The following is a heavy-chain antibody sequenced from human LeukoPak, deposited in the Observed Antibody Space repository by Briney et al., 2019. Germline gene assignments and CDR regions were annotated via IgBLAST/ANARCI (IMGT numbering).Heavy chain of an antibody. J-gene: IGHJ6*03. Sequence: KPSETLSLTCTVSGGSISSSSYYWGWIRQPPGKGLEWIGSIYYSGSTYYNPSLKSRFTISVDTSKHQFSLKLSSVTAADTAVYYCARHPSRGLRIPYYYYYYMDVWGKGTTVTISS. CDR3: ARHPSRGLRIPYYYYYYMDV. V-gene: IGHV4-39*01. CDR2: IYYSGST. CDR1: GGSISSSSYY. D-gene: IGHD5-12*01.